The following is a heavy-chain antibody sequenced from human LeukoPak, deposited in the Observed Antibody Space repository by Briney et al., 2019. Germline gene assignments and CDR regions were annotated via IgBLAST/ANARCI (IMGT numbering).Heavy chain of an antibody. D-gene: IGHD5-18*01. CDR2: IYYSGST. J-gene: IGHJ5*02. CDR3: ARYSYGGEDWFDP. V-gene: IGHV4-59*04. CDR1: GGSISSYY. Sequence: PSETLSLTCTVSGGSISSYYWSWIRQPPGKGLEWIGYIYYSGSTYYNPSLKSRVTISVDTSKNYFSLKMSSVTAADTAVYYCARYSYGGEDWFDPWGPGNPGHRLL.